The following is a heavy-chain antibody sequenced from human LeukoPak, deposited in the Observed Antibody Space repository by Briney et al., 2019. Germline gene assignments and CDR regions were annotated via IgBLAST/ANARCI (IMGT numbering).Heavy chain of an antibody. V-gene: IGHV4-31*03. CDR1: GGSMSSGGYY. CDR3: ARILIAAAAPFDY. J-gene: IGHJ4*02. CDR2: IYYSGST. D-gene: IGHD6-13*01. Sequence: PSQTLSLTCTVSGGSMSSGGYYWSWIRQHPGKGLEWIGYIYYSGSTYYNPSLKSRVTISVDTSKNQFSLKLSSVTAADAAVYYCARILIAAAAPFDYWGQGTLVTVSS.